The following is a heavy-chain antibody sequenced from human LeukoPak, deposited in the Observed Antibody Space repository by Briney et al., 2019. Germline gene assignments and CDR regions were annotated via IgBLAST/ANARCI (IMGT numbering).Heavy chain of an antibody. CDR1: GYTFTSSD. CDR2: LNPNSGRT. V-gene: IGHV1-8*01. D-gene: IGHD6-25*01. CDR3: ARGRSGLAAAGTYDY. Sequence: GASVKVSCKASGYTFTSSDINWVRQAAGQGLEWMGWLNPNSGRTGYAQKFQGRVTMTENTSISTAYMELSSLRFDDTAVYYCARGRSGLAAAGTYDYWGQGTLITVSS. J-gene: IGHJ4*02.